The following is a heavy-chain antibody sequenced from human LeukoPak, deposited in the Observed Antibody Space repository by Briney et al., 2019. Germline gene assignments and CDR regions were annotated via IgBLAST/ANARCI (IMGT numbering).Heavy chain of an antibody. V-gene: IGHV4-34*01. CDR1: GGSFSGYY. CDR2: INHNGST. CDR3: ARGRGDGYRYYFDY. J-gene: IGHJ4*02. D-gene: IGHD5-24*01. Sequence: SETLSLTCAVYGGSFSGYYWSWIRQPPGKGLEWIGEINHNGSTNYNPSLKKRGTISVNTSKNHFSHKQRSVTAADTAVYYCARGRGDGYRYYFDYWGQGTLVTVSS.